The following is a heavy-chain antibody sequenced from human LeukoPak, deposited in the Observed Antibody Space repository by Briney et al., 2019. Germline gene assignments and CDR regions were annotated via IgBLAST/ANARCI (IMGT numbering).Heavy chain of an antibody. CDR2: IYYSGST. CDR1: GGSISIGDYY. V-gene: IGHV4-30-4*01. Sequence: SETLSLTYTVSGGSISIGDYYWRWIRQPPGKGLEWIGYIYYSGSTYYNPSLKSRVTISVDTSKNQFSLKLSSVTAADTAVYYCARGSFPGYDFDYWGQGTLVTVSS. CDR3: ARGSFPGYDFDY. J-gene: IGHJ4*02. D-gene: IGHD5-12*01.